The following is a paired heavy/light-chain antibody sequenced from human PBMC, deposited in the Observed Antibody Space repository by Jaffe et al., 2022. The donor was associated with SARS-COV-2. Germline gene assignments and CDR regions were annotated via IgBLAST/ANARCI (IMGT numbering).Light chain of an antibody. Sequence: DIVMTQSPLSLPVTPGEPASISCRSSQSLLHSNGNNYLDWYLQKPGQSPQLLIYVGSNRASGVPDRFSGSGSGTDFTLKISRVEAEDVGVYYCMQALQTPLTFGGGTKVEIK. CDR3: MQALQTPLT. CDR1: QSLLHSNGNNY. V-gene: IGKV2-28*01. J-gene: IGKJ4*01. CDR2: VGS.
Heavy chain of an antibody. CDR2: IYISGST. J-gene: IGHJ5*02. Sequence: QVQLQESGPGLVKPSQTLSLTCTVSGGSISSGSYYWSWIRQPAGKGLEWIGRIYISGSTNYNPSLKSRVTISVDMSKNQFSLKLSSVTAADTAVYYCARGCSSSWYGNWFDPWGQGTLVTVSS. V-gene: IGHV4-61*02. CDR3: ARGCSSSWYGNWFDP. CDR1: GGSISSGSYY. D-gene: IGHD6-13*01.